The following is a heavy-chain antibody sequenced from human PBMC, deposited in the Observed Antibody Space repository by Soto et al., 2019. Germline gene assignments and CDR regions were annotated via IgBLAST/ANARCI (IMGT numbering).Heavy chain of an antibody. Sequence: GGSLRLSCAAYGFTFSSYAMSWVRQAPGKGLEWVSAISGSGGSTYYADSVKGRFTISRDNSKNTLYLQMNSLRAEDTAVYYCAKDYTIFGVDNWFDPWGQGTLVTVSS. V-gene: IGHV3-23*01. J-gene: IGHJ5*02. CDR3: AKDYTIFGVDNWFDP. D-gene: IGHD3-3*01. CDR1: GFTFSSYA. CDR2: ISGSGGST.